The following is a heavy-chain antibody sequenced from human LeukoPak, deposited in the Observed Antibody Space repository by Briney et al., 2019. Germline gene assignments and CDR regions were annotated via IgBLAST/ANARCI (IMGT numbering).Heavy chain of an antibody. CDR2: INPNSGGT. CDR3: ATVATVTGGYFDY. CDR1: GYTFTGYY. D-gene: IGHD4-17*01. J-gene: IGHJ4*02. Sequence: GASVKVSCKASGYTFTGYYMHWVRQAPGQGLEWMGRINPNSGGTNYAQKFQGRVTMTRDTSISTAYMELSRLRSDDTAVYYCATVATVTGGYFDYWGQGTLVTVSS. V-gene: IGHV1-2*06.